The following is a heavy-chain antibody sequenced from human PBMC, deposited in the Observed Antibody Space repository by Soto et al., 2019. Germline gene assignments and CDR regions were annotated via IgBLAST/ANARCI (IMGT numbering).Heavy chain of an antibody. V-gene: IGHV3-30-3*01. D-gene: IGHD5-12*01. J-gene: IGHJ4*02. CDR3: AGPTSN. Sequence: GSLRLSCAASGFTFSNYAMHWVRQAPGKGLEWVAVISYDGSNKYYADSVKGRFTISRDNSKNTLYLQMNSLRAEDTAVYYCAGPTSNWGQGTLVTVSS. CDR2: ISYDGSNK. CDR1: GFTFSNYA.